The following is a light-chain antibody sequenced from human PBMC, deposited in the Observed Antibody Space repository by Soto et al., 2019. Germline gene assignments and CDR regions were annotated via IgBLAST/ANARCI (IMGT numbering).Light chain of an antibody. J-gene: IGKJ3*01. Sequence: EIGLTQSPGTLSLSPGERATLSCRASQSISSSYLAWYQQRPGQAPRLLIFGASYRATGIPDRFSGSGFGTYFTLTISRLEPEDFAVYYCQQYSSSPPEFTFGPGTKVDSK. CDR2: GAS. CDR3: QQYSSSPPEFT. V-gene: IGKV3-20*01. CDR1: QSISSSY.